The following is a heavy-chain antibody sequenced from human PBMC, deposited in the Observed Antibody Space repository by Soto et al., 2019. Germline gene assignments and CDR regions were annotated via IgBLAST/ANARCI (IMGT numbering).Heavy chain of an antibody. J-gene: IGHJ4*02. D-gene: IGHD2-21*01. CDR1: GCSFSVYK. V-gene: IGHV3-64D*06. CDR3: AAAKLHPFEY. CDR2: ISNQGDTT. Sequence: PGGSLTLSCLTSGCSFSVYKMHWVRQTPGKGMEYVSGISNQGDTTYYADSVKRRFTISRDQSKNTLDFQMSSLRPEDTAVYYCAAAKLHPFEYWGQGTQVTVSS.